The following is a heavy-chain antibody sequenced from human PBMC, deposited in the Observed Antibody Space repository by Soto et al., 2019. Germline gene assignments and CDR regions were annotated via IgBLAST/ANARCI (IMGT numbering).Heavy chain of an antibody. Sequence: GWSLRLSCAASGFSFSISPMHWVRQAPGKGPEWVALISYDGTNKFYADSVKGRFTISRDNSKSTLYLQVDSLRPEDAAVYYCARDPKTSGGQHWAFNYFDSWGQGTLVTVSS. D-gene: IGHD7-27*01. J-gene: IGHJ4*02. CDR2: ISYDGTNK. CDR1: GFSFSISP. V-gene: IGHV3-30-3*01. CDR3: ARDPKTSGGQHWAFNYFDS.